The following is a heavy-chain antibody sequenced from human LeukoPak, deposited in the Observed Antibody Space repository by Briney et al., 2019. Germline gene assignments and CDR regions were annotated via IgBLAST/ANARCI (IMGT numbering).Heavy chain of an antibody. CDR1: GGIFSSYA. V-gene: IGHV1-69*13. CDR3: ARDAGYSGGWYFDDY. CDR2: IITIFGTA. J-gene: IGHJ4*02. D-gene: IGHD6-19*01. Sequence: ASVMVSCKASGGIFSSYAISWVRQAPGQWLEWMGGIITIFGTANYAQKFQGRVTLTADESTSTAYMELSSLRSEDTAVYYCARDAGYSGGWYFDDYWGQGTLVTVSS.